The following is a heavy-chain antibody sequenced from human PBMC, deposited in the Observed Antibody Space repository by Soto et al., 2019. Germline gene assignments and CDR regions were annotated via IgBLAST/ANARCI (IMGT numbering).Heavy chain of an antibody. Sequence: AASVKVSFKVSGYTLTELSMHWVRQAPGKGLEWMGGFDPEDGETIYAQKFQGRVTMTKDTSTGTAYMELSSLRSEDTAVYYCARDMRDTSGWKKFYWGQGTLVTVSS. D-gene: IGHD6-19*01. V-gene: IGHV1-24*01. J-gene: IGHJ4*02. CDR3: ARDMRDTSGWKKFY. CDR1: GYTLTELS. CDR2: FDPEDGET.